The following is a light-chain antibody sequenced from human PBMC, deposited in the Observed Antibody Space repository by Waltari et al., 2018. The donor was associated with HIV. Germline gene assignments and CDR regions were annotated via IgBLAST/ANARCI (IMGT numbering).Light chain of an antibody. Sequence: SYVLAQPPSVSVAPGKTARITCGGNNIGSKSVHWYQQKPGQAPVVVIYYDSDRPSWIPQRFSGSNSGNTPAVTISRVEAGDEADYYCQVWDSSSDAYVFGTGTKVTVL. CDR2: YDS. CDR1: NIGSKS. CDR3: QVWDSSSDAYV. J-gene: IGLJ1*01. V-gene: IGLV3-21*04.